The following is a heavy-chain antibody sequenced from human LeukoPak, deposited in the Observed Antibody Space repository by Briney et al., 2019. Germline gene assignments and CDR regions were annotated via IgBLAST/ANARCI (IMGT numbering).Heavy chain of an antibody. V-gene: IGHV3-7*01. D-gene: IGHD4-17*01. CDR3: ARDRGTSDYGDYCWDY. CDR1: GFTFSSYW. Sequence: NPGGSLRLSCAASGFTFSSYWMSWVRQAPGKGLEWVANIKQDGSEKYYVDSVKGRFTISRDNAKNSLYLQMNSLRAEDTAVYYCARDRGTSDYGDYCWDYWGQGTLVTVSS. J-gene: IGHJ4*02. CDR2: IKQDGSEK.